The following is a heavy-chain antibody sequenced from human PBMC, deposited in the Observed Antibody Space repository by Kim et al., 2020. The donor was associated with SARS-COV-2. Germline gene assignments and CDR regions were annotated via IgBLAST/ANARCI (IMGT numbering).Heavy chain of an antibody. CDR1: GFTFSNAW. Sequence: GGSLRLSCAASGFTFSNAWMSWVRQAPGKGLEWVGRIKSKTDVGTTDYAAPVKGRFTISRDDSKNTLYLQMNSLKTEDTAVYYCTTDGGYGSGSYGYWGQGTLVTVSS. J-gene: IGHJ4*02. V-gene: IGHV3-15*01. CDR3: TTDGGYGSGSYGY. D-gene: IGHD3-10*01. CDR2: IKSKTDVGTT.